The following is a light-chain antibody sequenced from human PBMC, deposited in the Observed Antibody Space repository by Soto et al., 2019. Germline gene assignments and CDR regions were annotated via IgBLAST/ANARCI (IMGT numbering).Light chain of an antibody. CDR2: DVT. V-gene: IGLV2-14*01. CDR1: SSDVGGYNY. J-gene: IGLJ1*01. Sequence: QSALTQPASVSGSPGQSITISCTGTSSDVGGYNYVSWYQQHPGKAPKLMIYDVTNRPSGVSNRFSGSKSGNTASLTISGLQAEDEDDYYCSSYTSSSPLEVFGTGTKLTVL. CDR3: SSYTSSSPLEV.